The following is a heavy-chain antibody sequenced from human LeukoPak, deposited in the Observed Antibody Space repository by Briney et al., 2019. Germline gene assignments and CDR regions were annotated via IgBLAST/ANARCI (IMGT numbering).Heavy chain of an antibody. V-gene: IGHV3-9*03. J-gene: IGHJ4*02. CDR3: AKDLFYYDSSGLDY. CDR1: GFTFDDYA. CDR2: ISWNSGSI. D-gene: IGHD3-22*01. Sequence: GRSLRLSCAASGFTFDDYAMHWVRQAPGKGLEWVSDISWNSGSIGYADSVKGRFTISRDNAKNSLYLQMNSLRAEDMALYYCAKDLFYYDSSGLDYWGQGTLVTVSS.